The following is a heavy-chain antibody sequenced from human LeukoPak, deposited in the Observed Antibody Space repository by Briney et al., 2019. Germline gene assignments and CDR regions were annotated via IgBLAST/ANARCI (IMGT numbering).Heavy chain of an antibody. CDR1: GFTFDDYA. Sequence: GESLRLSCAASGFTFDDYAMHWVRQAPGKGLEWVSGISWNSGSIGYADSVKGRFTISRDNAKNSLYLQMNSLRAEDTALYYCAKDTGSYPSSGVDYWGQGTLVTVSS. D-gene: IGHD6-19*01. CDR3: AKDTGSYPSSGVDY. V-gene: IGHV3-9*01. J-gene: IGHJ4*02. CDR2: ISWNSGSI.